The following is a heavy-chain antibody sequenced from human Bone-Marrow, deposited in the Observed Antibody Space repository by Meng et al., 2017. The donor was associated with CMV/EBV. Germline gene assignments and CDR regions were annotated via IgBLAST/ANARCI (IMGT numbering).Heavy chain of an antibody. CDR1: EFVFSSHA. J-gene: IGHJ4*02. CDR2: ISYDGSNE. V-gene: IGHV3-30*04. Sequence: GGSLRLSCAASEFVFSSHAIHWVRQAPGKGLEWVAVISYDGSNEYTADSVKGRFTISRDNSKNMLFLQMNSLRAEDTAVYYCAKVGDYGDDNYYFDYWGQGTLVTVSS. D-gene: IGHD4-17*01. CDR3: AKVGDYGDDNYYFDY.